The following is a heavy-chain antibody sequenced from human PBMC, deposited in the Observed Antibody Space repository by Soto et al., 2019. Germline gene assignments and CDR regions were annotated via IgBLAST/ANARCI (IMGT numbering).Heavy chain of an antibody. Sequence: ASVKVSCKASVYTNTGYYMQWVRQATEQGLEWMGWINPNSGGTNYAQKFQGWVTMTRDTSISTAYMELSRLRSDDTAVYYCARMDGWGVTGVNDAFDIWGQGTMVTVSS. CDR3: ARMDGWGVTGVNDAFDI. CDR2: INPNSGGT. J-gene: IGHJ3*02. D-gene: IGHD2-2*03. CDR1: VYTNTGYY. V-gene: IGHV1-2*04.